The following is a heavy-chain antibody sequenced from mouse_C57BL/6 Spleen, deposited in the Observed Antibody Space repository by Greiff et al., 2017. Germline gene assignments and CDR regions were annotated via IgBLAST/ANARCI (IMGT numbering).Heavy chain of an antibody. Sequence: EVQLQQSGPELVKPGASVKISCKASGYTFTDYYMNWVKQSHGKSLEWIGDINPNNGGTSYNQKFKGKATLTVDKSSSTAYMELRSLTSEDSAVYYCVSLLRYHYAMDYWGQGTSVTVSS. D-gene: IGHD1-1*01. V-gene: IGHV1-26*01. CDR2: INPNNGGT. CDR1: GYTFTDYY. J-gene: IGHJ4*01. CDR3: VSLLRYHYAMDY.